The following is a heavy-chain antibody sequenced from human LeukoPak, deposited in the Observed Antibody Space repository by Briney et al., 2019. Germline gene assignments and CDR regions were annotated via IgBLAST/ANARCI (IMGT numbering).Heavy chain of an antibody. J-gene: IGHJ1*01. Sequence: SETLSLTCAVYGGSFSGYYWSWIRQPPGKGLEWIGEINYSGSTNYNPSLKSRVTISVDTSKKQFSLKLSSVTAADTAVYYCARAYYDILTGFEGYFQHWGQGALVTVSS. CDR3: ARAYYDILTGFEGYFQH. CDR1: GGSFSGYY. V-gene: IGHV4-34*01. D-gene: IGHD3-9*01. CDR2: INYSGST.